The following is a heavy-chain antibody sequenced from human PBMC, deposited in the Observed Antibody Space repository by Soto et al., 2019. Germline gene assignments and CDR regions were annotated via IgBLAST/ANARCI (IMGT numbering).Heavy chain of an antibody. V-gene: IGHV6-1*01. CDR1: GDSVSSNIAS. J-gene: IGHJ5*02. D-gene: IGHD5-12*01. CDR2: TYFRSKWYN. CDR3: AKGDNLGPKTGYAFDP. Sequence: SQTLSLTCAISGDSVSSNIASWNWIRQSPSRGLEWLGRTYFRSKWYNDYAASVKSRIIINPDTSNNQFSLQLNSVTPEDTAVYFCAKGDNLGPKTGYAFDPWGQGIMVTVSS.